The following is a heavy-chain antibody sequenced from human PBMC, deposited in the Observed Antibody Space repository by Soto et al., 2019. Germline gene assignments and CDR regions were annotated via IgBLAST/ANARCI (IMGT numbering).Heavy chain of an antibody. Sequence: QVQLVQSGAEVKKPGASVKVSCKASGYAFTSYGISWVRQAPGQGLEWMGWISGYNGNTHYAQKLQGRVTMTTDTXTXTXXMELRSLRSDDTAVYYCARDGQLERLNVLYYGMEVWGQGTTVTVSS. V-gene: IGHV1-18*01. CDR2: ISGYNGNT. CDR1: GYAFTSYG. D-gene: IGHD1-1*01. CDR3: ARDGQLERLNVLYYGMEV. J-gene: IGHJ6*02.